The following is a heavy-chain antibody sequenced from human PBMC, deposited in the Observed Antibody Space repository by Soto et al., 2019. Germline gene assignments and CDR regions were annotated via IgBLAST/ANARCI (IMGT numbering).Heavy chain of an antibody. V-gene: IGHV3-74*01. CDR2: INADGTST. J-gene: IGHJ4*02. CDR3: VKVLARGVGVPRFYFDS. D-gene: IGHD2-2*01. Sequence: GESLKISCAASGFTFSNSWMHWVRQVSGKGLEWVSRINADGTSTSYADSVKGRFTISRDNAKNTLYLHVNSLRAEDTAVYYCVKVLARGVGVPRFYFDSWGQGALVTVSS. CDR1: GFTFSNSW.